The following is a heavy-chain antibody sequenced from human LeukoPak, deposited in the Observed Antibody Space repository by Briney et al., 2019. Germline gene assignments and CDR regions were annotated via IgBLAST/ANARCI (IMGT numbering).Heavy chain of an antibody. CDR1: GFTFSSYG. J-gene: IGHJ4*02. CDR2: ISSSGSTI. D-gene: IGHD6-6*01. CDR3: ARERYSSSSSYFDY. Sequence: GGSLRLSCAASGFTFSSYGMHWVRQAPGKGLEWVSYISSSGSTIYYADSVKGRFTISRDNAKNSLYLQMNSLRAEDTAVYYCARERYSSSSSYFDYWGQGTLVTVSS. V-gene: IGHV3-48*04.